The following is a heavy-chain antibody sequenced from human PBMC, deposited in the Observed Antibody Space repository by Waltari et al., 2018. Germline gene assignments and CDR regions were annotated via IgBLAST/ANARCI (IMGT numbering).Heavy chain of an antibody. Sequence: QVNLVESGGGVVQPGGSRRRSCATSGFNFSNFGMHWVRQAPGKGLEWVALIWFDGSDKFYADSVRGRFTISRDNSARTLYLDMDSLRLDDTAMYYCAKDAFGNTYLDFWGQGTLVTVSS. D-gene: IGHD2-2*02. J-gene: IGHJ4*02. CDR3: AKDAFGNTYLDF. V-gene: IGHV3-30*02. CDR2: IWFDGSDK. CDR1: GFNFSNFG.